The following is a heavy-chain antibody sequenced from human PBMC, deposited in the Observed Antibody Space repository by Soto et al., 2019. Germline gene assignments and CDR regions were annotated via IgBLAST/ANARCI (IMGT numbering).Heavy chain of an antibody. CDR3: ARDRACSSSHKVWFDP. CDR1: VVSFSGYY. D-gene: IGHD6-6*01. J-gene: IGHJ5*02. CDR2: INHSGST. V-gene: IGHV4-34*01. Sequence: SETLSLTCAVYVVSFSGYYWSWIRHPPGKGLEWIGEINHSGSTNYNPSLKSRVTISVDTSKNQFSLKLSSVTAADTAVYYCARDRACSSSHKVWFDPWGQGTLVTVSS.